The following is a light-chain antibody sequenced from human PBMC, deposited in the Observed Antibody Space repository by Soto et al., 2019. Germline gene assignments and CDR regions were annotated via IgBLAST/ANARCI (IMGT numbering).Light chain of an antibody. J-gene: IGKJ4*01. CDR1: QSVASSY. CDR2: SAS. V-gene: IGKV3-15*01. Sequence: EVVLTQSPGTLSLSPGERVTLSCRASQSVASSYLAWYQQKPGRAPRLLFYSASTRATGIPDRFSGSGSGTEFTLTISSLQSEDFAVYYCQHYNNWLGTFGGGTKVEIK. CDR3: QHYNNWLGT.